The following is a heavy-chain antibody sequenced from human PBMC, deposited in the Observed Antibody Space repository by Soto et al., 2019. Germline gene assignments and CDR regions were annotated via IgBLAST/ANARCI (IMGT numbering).Heavy chain of an antibody. CDR1: GGSISSSNW. V-gene: IGHV4-4*02. J-gene: IGHJ4*02. Sequence: SETLSLTCAVSGGSISSSNWWSWVRQPPGKGLEWIGEIYHSGSTNYNPSLKSRVTISVDKSKNQFSLKLSSVTAADTAVYYCASEWDGSSGNFDYWGQGTLVTVSS. CDR2: IYHSGST. D-gene: IGHD6-6*01. CDR3: ASEWDGSSGNFDY.